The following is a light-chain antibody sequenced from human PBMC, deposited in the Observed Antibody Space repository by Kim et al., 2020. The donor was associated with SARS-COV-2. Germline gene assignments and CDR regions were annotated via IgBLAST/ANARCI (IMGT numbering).Light chain of an antibody. V-gene: IGLV2-14*03. CDR2: DVT. CDR1: SSDVGGYND. J-gene: IGLJ2*01. Sequence: GQSITISCTGTSSDVGGYNDVSWYQQHPGKAPKLMIHDVTNRPSGVSDRFSGSKSGNTASLTISGLQTEDEADYYCSSYTRTTTLVFGGGTQLTVL. CDR3: SSYTRTTTLV.